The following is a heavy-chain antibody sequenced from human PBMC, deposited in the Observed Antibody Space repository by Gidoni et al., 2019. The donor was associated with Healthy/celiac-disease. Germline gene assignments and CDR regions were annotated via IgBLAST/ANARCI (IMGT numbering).Heavy chain of an antibody. V-gene: IGHV3-49*04. D-gene: IGHD6-13*01. J-gene: IGHJ4*02. CDR3: TSAPSRAAAGIVWIDY. Sequence: EVQLVESGGGLVQPGRSLRLSCTASGFTFGDYAMSWVREAPGKGLEWVGFIRSKAYGGTTEYAASVKGRFTISRDDSKSIAYLQMNSLKTEDTAVYYCTSAPSRAAAGIVWIDYWGQGTLVTVSS. CDR1: GFTFGDYA. CDR2: IRSKAYGGTT.